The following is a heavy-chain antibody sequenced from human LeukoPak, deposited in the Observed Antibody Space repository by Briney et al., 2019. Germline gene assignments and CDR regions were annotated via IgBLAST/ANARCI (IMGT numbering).Heavy chain of an antibody. CDR1: GGSISSGGYY. CDR3: ARDTVEMAKGDDAFDI. Sequence: SETLSLTCTVSGGSISSGGYYWSWIRQHPGKGLEWIGYIYYSGSTNYNPSLKSRVTISVDKSKNQFSLKLSSVTAADTAVYYCARDTVEMAKGDDAFDIWGQGTMVTVSS. V-gene: IGHV4-61*08. D-gene: IGHD5-24*01. CDR2: IYYSGST. J-gene: IGHJ3*02.